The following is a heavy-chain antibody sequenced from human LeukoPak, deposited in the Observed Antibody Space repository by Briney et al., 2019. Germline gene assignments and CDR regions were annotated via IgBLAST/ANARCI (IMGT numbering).Heavy chain of an antibody. J-gene: IGHJ5*02. CDR1: GFTVSSNY. Sequence: GGSLRLSCAASGFTVSSNYMSWVRQAPGKGLEWVSVIYSGGSTYYADSVKGRFTISRDNSKNTLYLQMNSLRAEDTAVYYCARSYSRSYNCFDPWGQGTLVTVSS. CDR2: IYSGGST. D-gene: IGHD6-13*01. CDR3: ARSYSRSYNCFDP. V-gene: IGHV3-53*01.